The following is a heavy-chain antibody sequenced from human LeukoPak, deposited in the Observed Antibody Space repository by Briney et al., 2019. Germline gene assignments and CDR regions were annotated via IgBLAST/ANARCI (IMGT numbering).Heavy chain of an antibody. CDR1: GGSISSYY. CDR3: ARLNYDILTGYWTFFDY. Sequence: NPSETLSLTCTVSGGSISSYYGSWIRQPPGEGLEWIGYIYYSGSTKYNPSLKSRVTMSVDTSKNQFSLRLSSVTAADTAVYYSARLNYDILTGYWTFFDYWGQGTLVTVSS. D-gene: IGHD3-9*01. J-gene: IGHJ4*02. CDR2: IYYSGST. V-gene: IGHV4-59*08.